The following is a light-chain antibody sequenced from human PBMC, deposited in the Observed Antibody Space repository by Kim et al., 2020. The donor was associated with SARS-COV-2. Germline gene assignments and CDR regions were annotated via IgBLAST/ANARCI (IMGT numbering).Light chain of an antibody. J-gene: IGKJ1*01. Sequence: ATINCKSSRSVLYSSNNKNYLAWYQQKPGQPPKLLIYWASTRESGVPDRFSGSGSGTDFTLTISSLQAEDVAVYYCQQYYSTPRTFGQGTKVYIK. CDR2: WAS. V-gene: IGKV4-1*01. CDR1: RSVLYSSNNKNY. CDR3: QQYYSTPRT.